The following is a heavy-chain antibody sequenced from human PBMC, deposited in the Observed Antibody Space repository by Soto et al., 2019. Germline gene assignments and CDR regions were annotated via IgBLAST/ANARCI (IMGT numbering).Heavy chain of an antibody. Sequence: SETLSLTCTVSGGSISSGDYYWSWIRQPPGKGLEWIGYIYYSGSTYYNPSLKSRVTISVDTSKNQFSLKLSSVTAADTAVYYCARTYHYDILTGYYFDYWGQGTLVTVSS. J-gene: IGHJ4*02. CDR1: GGSISSGDYY. V-gene: IGHV4-30-4*01. D-gene: IGHD3-9*01. CDR2: IYYSGST. CDR3: ARTYHYDILTGYYFDY.